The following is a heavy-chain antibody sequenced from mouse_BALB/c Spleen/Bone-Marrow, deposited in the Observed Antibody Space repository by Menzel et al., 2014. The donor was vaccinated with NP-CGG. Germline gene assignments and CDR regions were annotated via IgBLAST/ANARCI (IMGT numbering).Heavy chain of an antibody. J-gene: IGHJ2*01. CDR1: GFDFSRYW. D-gene: IGHD2-1*01. CDR2: INPDSSTI. Sequence: EVQLVESGGGLVQPGGPLKLPCAASGFDFSRYWMSWVRQAPGKGLEWIGEINPDSSTINYTPSLKDKFIISRDNAKNTLYLQMSKVRSEDTALYYCARNGYYGYSDYWGQGTTLTVSS. V-gene: IGHV4-1*02. CDR3: ARNGYYGYSDY.